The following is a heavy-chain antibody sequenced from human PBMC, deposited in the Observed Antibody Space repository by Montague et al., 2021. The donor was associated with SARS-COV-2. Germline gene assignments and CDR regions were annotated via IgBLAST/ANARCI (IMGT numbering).Heavy chain of an antibody. CDR1: GGSMSSSDYY. CDR2: IYYSGTT. D-gene: IGHD3-9*01. V-gene: IGHV4-39*01. CDR3: ARLHDIPSHWFGP. J-gene: IGHJ5*02. Sequence: SETLSLTCTVSGGSMSSSDYYWAWIRQPPGKGLEWIGNIYYSGTTYYSGTTNYNPSLRSRVTISVESSKNQFSLKLSCVTAADTAVYYCARLHDIPSHWFGPRGQGTLATVTS.